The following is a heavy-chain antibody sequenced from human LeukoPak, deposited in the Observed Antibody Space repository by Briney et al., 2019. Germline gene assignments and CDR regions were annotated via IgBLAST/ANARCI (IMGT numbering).Heavy chain of an antibody. CDR2: MNPNSGNT. CDR3: ARAFVAAGPRGVDY. D-gene: IGHD3-10*01. V-gene: IGHV1-8*01. J-gene: IGHJ4*02. CDR1: GYTFTSYD. Sequence: ASVKVSCKASGYTFTSYDINWVRQATGQGLEWMGWMNPNSGNTGYAQKFQGRVTMTRNTSISTAYMELSSLRSEDTAVYYCARAFVAAGPRGVDYWGQGTLVTVSS.